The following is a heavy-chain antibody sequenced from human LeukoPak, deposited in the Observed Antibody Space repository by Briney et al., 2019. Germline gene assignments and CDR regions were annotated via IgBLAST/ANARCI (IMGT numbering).Heavy chain of an antibody. CDR2: INPNSGGT. D-gene: IGHD6-13*01. Sequence: ASVKVSCKASGYTFTGYYMHWVRQAPGQGLEWMGWINPNSGGTNYAQKFQGRVTMTRDTSISTAYMELSRLRSDDTAVYYCARDVQGAAAGIGALMEYWGQGTLVTVSS. J-gene: IGHJ4*02. CDR1: GYTFTGYY. CDR3: ARDVQGAAAGIGALMEY. V-gene: IGHV1-2*02.